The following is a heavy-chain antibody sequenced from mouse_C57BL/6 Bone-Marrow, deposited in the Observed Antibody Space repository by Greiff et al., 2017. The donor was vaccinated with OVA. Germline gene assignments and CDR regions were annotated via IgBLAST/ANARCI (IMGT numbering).Heavy chain of an antibody. Sequence: VQLQQPGAELVKPGASVKLSCKASGYTFTSYWMHWVKQRPGQGLEWIGMIHPNSGSTNYNEKFKSKATLTVDKSSSTAYMQRSSLTSEDSAVYYCARGGLPYFDYWGQGTTRTVSS. CDR2: IHPNSGST. CDR3: ARGGLPYFDY. V-gene: IGHV1-64*01. CDR1: GYTFTSYW. J-gene: IGHJ2*01. D-gene: IGHD2-2*01.